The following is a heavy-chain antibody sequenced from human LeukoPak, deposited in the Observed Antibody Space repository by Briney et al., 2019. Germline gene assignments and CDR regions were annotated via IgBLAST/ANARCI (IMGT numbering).Heavy chain of an antibody. CDR1: GYRFTNYW. D-gene: IGHD6-13*01. J-gene: IGHJ4*02. V-gene: IGHV5-51*01. CDR3: ALGAAAGTASFDY. Sequence: GKSLKISCKGSGYRFTNYWIGWVRQMPGKGLKWMGIIYPGDSDTRYSPSFQGQVTISADKSINTAYLQWSSLKASDTAMYYCALGAAAGTASFDYWGQGTPVTVSS. CDR2: IYPGDSDT.